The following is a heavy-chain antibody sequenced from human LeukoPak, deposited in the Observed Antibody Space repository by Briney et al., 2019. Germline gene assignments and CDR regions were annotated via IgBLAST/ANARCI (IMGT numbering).Heavy chain of an antibody. J-gene: IGHJ5*02. CDR1: GSSFTTIW. CDR3: ACRVLTSTWSLP. CDR2: IYPGDYRI. Sequence: GEPLKISGQRLGSSFTTIWSGWVRQIPGKGMGWMGVIYPGDYRIRYNPSFQGQVTSSVDKSISTSYLQWVSLKASDTAMYYCACRVLTSTWSLPWGQGTLVTVSS. D-gene: IGHD6-13*01. V-gene: IGHV5-51*03.